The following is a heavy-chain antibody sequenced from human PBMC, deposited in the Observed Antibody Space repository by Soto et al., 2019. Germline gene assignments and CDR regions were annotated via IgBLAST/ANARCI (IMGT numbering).Heavy chain of an antibody. CDR3: ARVPDY. J-gene: IGHJ4*02. CDR2: IYHSGST. Sequence: QLQLQESGSGLVKPSQTLSLTCAVSGGSISRGGYSWSWIRQPPGKGLEWIGYIYHSGSTYYNPSLKSRATIPVDRSTNQFSLKLSSVTAAATAVYYGARVPDYWGQGTLVTVSS. V-gene: IGHV4-30-2*01. CDR1: GGSISRGGYS.